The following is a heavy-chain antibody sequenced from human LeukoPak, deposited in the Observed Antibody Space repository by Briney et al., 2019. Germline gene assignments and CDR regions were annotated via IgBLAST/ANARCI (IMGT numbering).Heavy chain of an antibody. CDR3: ARDLGGGYGTWFDP. D-gene: IGHD3-16*01. CDR2: IYYSRST. V-gene: IGHV4-59*01. Sequence: PSETLSLTCTVSGGSISSYYWSWIRQPPGKGLEWIGYIYYSRSTNYNLSLKSRVTISLDTSKNQFSLNLSSVTAADTAVYYCARDLGGGYGTWFDPWGQGTLVTVSS. J-gene: IGHJ5*02. CDR1: GGSISSYY.